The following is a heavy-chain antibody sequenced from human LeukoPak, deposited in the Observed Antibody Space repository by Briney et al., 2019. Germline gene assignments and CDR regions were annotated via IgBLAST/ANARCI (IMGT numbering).Heavy chain of an antibody. D-gene: IGHD2-2*02. CDR3: ARDRMDCSSTSCYTYLSDY. Sequence: ASRKASCKAAAYTFTSYGISCVRQPPGQWLEWMGWTSAYNGNTNYAQNLQGRVTMTTDTSTSTAYMELRRLRSDDTAVYYCARDRMDCSSTSCYTYLSDYWGQGTLVTVSS. V-gene: IGHV1-18*01. CDR2: TSAYNGNT. CDR1: AYTFTSYG. J-gene: IGHJ4*02.